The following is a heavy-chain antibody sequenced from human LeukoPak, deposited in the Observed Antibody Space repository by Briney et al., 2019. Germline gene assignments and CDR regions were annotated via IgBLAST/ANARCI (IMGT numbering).Heavy chain of an antibody. Sequence: PSETLSLTCTVSGSSITTFYWSWIRQPPGKGLEWIAYMFHSGTPRYNPSLQSRVTISADTSKNQFSLNVRSTTAADTAVYYCARRRGWKQQLVYFDYWGQGTLATVSS. J-gene: IGHJ4*02. CDR1: GSSITTFY. CDR3: ARRRGWKQQLVYFDY. V-gene: IGHV4-59*08. CDR2: MFHSGTP. D-gene: IGHD6-13*01.